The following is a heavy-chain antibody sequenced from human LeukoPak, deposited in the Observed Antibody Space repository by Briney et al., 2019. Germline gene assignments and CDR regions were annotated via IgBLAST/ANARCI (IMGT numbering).Heavy chain of an antibody. Sequence: PSETLSLTCTVSGGSISSYYWSWIRQPPGKGLEWIGYIYYSGSTNYNPSLKSRVTISVDTSKNQCSLKLSSVTAADTAVYYCARVGIASYYFDYWGQGTLVTVSS. V-gene: IGHV4-59*01. CDR1: GGSISSYY. J-gene: IGHJ4*02. CDR3: ARVGIASYYFDY. CDR2: IYYSGST. D-gene: IGHD6-13*01.